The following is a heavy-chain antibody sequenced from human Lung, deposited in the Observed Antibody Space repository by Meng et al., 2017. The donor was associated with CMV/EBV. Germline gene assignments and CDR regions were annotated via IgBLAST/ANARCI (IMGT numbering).Heavy chain of an antibody. V-gene: IGHV4-34*01. CDR2: VDKTGTT. CDR1: SFSGYY. D-gene: IGHD3-3*01. Sequence: LSLTCAVESFSGYYLSWIRQPPGKGLEWIGEVDKTGTTNYNVSLRSRVILSIDASKKHFSLNLRSVTAADTAVYFCARGTWSGDSNWGQGSLVTVSS. CDR3: ARGTWSGDSN. J-gene: IGHJ4*02.